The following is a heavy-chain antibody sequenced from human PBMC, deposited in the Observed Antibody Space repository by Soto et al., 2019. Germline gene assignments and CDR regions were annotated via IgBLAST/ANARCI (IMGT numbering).Heavy chain of an antibody. CDR1: GFTFSSYA. D-gene: IGHD6-19*01. V-gene: IGHV3-30-3*01. J-gene: IGHJ4*02. Sequence: QVQLVESGGGVVQPGRSLRLSCAASGFTFSSYAMHWVRQAPGKGLEWVAVISYDGSNKYYADSVKGRFIISRDNSKNTLYLQMNSLRAEDTAVYYCARGEVGSGWYVFDYWGQGTLVTVSS. CDR2: ISYDGSNK. CDR3: ARGEVGSGWYVFDY.